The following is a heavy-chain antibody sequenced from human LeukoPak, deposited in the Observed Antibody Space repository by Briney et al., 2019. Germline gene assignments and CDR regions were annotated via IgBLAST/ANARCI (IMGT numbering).Heavy chain of an antibody. J-gene: IGHJ4*02. V-gene: IGHV3-33*01. Sequence: GGSLRLSCAAPGFTFSSYGMHWGRQAPGKGLEWVSVIWYDGSNKYYPDSVKGRFTISRDNSKNTLYLQMNSLRAEDTAVYYCARKSNSPTYSFDYWGQGTLVTVSS. CDR3: ARKSNSPTYSFDY. CDR2: IWYDGSNK. D-gene: IGHD4-23*01. CDR1: GFTFSSYG.